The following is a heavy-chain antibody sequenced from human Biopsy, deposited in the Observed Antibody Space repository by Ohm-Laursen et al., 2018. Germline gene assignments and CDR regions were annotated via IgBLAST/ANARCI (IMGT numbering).Heavy chain of an antibody. CDR1: GYSFTKHY. V-gene: IGHV1-46*01. Sequence: GASVKVSCKVSGYSFTKHYINWVRQAPGQGLEWMGIINPTGGTTSYAEKFQGRVTLARDTSTGTVYLELNSLIYEDTALYYCARDETGSSVFGPYYYGMDVWGQGTTVTVSS. CDR3: ARDETGSSVFGPYYYGMDV. D-gene: IGHD3-9*01. J-gene: IGHJ6*02. CDR2: INPTGGTT.